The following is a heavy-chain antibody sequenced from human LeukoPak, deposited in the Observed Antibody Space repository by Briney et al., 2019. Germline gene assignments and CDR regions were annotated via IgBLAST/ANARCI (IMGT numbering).Heavy chain of an antibody. J-gene: IGHJ4*02. V-gene: IGHV1-46*01. Sequence: ASVKVSRKSSGYSITDYYRHGVRRAPGQGREGVGSMDPRGTVTSYAQNSQGRVTVTRETSTNTVYMDLSSLTSEGTSLYYCAREAAGTAPDYWGQGTLVTVSS. CDR3: AREAAGTAPDY. D-gene: IGHD6-19*01. CDR1: GYSITDYY. CDR2: MDPRGTVT.